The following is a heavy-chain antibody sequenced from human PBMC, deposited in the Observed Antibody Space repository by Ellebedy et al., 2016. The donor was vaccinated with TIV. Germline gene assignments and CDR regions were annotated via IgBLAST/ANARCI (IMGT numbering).Heavy chain of an antibody. CDR2: IFPGDPDP. Sequence: GESLKISCKASGYSFTSYWIGWVRQMPGKGLDWMGIIFPGDPDPGGSGIRYSPSFQGQVSISADRSISTAYLQWGSLRASDTAMYYCGRQLYPGAFDIWGQGTILTVSS. CDR1: GYSFTSYW. V-gene: IGHV5-51*01. CDR3: GRQLYPGAFDI. J-gene: IGHJ3*02. D-gene: IGHD5/OR15-5a*01.